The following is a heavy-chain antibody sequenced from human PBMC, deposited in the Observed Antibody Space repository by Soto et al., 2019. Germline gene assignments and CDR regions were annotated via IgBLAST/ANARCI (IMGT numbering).Heavy chain of an antibody. CDR3: ARDGCSSTSCGMDV. V-gene: IGHV3-23*01. CDR2: ISGSGGST. J-gene: IGHJ6*02. Sequence: GGSLRLSCAASGFTFSSYAMSLVRQAPGKGLEWVSAISGSGGSTYYADSVKGRFTISRDNSKNTLYLQMNSLRAEDTAVYYCARDGCSSTSCGMDVWGQGTTVTVSS. CDR1: GFTFSSYA. D-gene: IGHD2-2*01.